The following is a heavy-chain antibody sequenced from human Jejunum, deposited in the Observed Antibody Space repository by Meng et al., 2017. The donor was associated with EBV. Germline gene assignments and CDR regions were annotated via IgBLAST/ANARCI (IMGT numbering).Heavy chain of an antibody. CDR2: IDHSGRT. D-gene: IGHD3-22*01. J-gene: IGHJ5*02. Sequence: QGTLQQWGAGLLKSSESPSLTCAVYGWFFSGYYWSWIRQPPGKGLEWIGEIDHSGRTNYNPSLKSRVTISVDTSKNQFSLKLSSVTAADTAFYYCAREARSSGYHPGIGPWGQGTLVTVSS. V-gene: IGHV4-34*01. CDR1: GWFFSGYY. CDR3: AREARSSGYHPGIGP.